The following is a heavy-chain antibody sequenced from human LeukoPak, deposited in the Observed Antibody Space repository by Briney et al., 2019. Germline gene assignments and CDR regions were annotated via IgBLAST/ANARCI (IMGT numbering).Heavy chain of an antibody. CDR1: GLTFSSYA. CDR2: ISYDGSNK. V-gene: IGHV3-30*04. Sequence: PGGSLRLSCAASGLTFSSYAMHWVRQAPGKGLEWVAVISYDGSNKYYADSVKGRFTISRDNSKNTLYLQMNSLRAEDTAVYYCARDRREDSGSYYGLADYWGQGTLVTVSS. CDR3: ARDRREDSGSYYGLADY. D-gene: IGHD1-26*01. J-gene: IGHJ4*02.